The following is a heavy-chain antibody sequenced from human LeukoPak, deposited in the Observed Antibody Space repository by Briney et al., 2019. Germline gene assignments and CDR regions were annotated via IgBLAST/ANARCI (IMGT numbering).Heavy chain of an antibody. CDR1: GGTFSGYA. CDR2: IIPIFGTA. D-gene: IGHD3-22*01. J-gene: IGHJ6*03. V-gene: IGHV1-69*05. Sequence: ASVKVSCKASGGTFSGYAISWVRQAPGQGLEWMGGIIPIFGTANYAQKFQGRVTITTDESTSTAYMELSSLRSEDMAVYYCARGERSSGYYYKSGYYYYYYMDVWGKGTTVTVSS. CDR3: ARGERSSGYYYKSGYYYYYYMDV.